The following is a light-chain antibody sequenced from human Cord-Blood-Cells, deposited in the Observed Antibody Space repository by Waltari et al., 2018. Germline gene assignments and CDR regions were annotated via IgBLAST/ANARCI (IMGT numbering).Light chain of an antibody. Sequence: QSALTQPPSASGSPGQSVTISCTGTSSDVGGYNYVSWYQKHPGKAPKLMIYEVSERPSGVPDRFSGSKSGNTASLTVSVLQAEDEADYYCSSYAGSNNWVFGGGTKLTVL. J-gene: IGLJ3*02. CDR3: SSYAGSNNWV. CDR1: SSDVGGYNY. CDR2: EVS. V-gene: IGLV2-8*01.